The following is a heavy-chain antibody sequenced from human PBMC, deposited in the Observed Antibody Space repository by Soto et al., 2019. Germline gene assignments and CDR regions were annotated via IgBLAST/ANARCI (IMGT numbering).Heavy chain of an antibody. V-gene: IGHV1-46*03. CDR3: ARRVITFGGVLDDAFDI. D-gene: IGHD3-16*02. J-gene: IGHJ3*02. Sequence: QVQLVQSGAEVKKPGASVKVSCKASGYTFTSYYMHWVRQAPGQGLEWMGIINPSGGSTSYAQKFQGRVTMTRDTSTSTLYMELSSLRSEDTAVYYCARRVITFGGVLDDAFDIWGQGTMVTVSS. CDR2: INPSGGST. CDR1: GYTFTSYY.